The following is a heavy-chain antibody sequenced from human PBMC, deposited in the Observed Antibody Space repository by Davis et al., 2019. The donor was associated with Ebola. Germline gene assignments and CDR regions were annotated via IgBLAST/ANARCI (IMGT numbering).Heavy chain of an antibody. J-gene: IGHJ4*02. Sequence: PGGSLRLSCVGSAFTFRSYWFHWVRHAPGKGLEWVSRIDTDGSTTNYADSVRGRFTISRDNAKNTLFLQMNSLRADDTAVYYCARDVGGRAGYWGQGTLVTVSS. V-gene: IGHV3-74*01. CDR3: ARDVGGRAGY. CDR1: AFTFRSYW. CDR2: IDTDGSTT.